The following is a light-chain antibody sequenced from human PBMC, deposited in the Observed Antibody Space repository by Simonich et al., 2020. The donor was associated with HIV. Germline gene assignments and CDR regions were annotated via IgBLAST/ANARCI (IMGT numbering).Light chain of an antibody. Sequence: IVMTQSPATLSVSPGERATLSCRASQSVNSYLAWYQQKPGQAPRLLIYDASNRATGIPARFSGSGSGTDFTLTISCLQSEDFATYYCQQYYSYPYTFGQGTKLEIK. V-gene: IGKV3D-15*01. CDR3: QQYYSYPYT. CDR2: DAS. CDR1: QSVNSY. J-gene: IGKJ2*01.